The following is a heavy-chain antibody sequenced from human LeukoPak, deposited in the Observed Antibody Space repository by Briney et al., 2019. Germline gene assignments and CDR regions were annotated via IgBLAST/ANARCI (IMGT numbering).Heavy chain of an antibody. Sequence: GGSLRLSCAAYGNYWMHWVRQAPGKGLVWVSHINSDGSWTSYADSVKGRFTISKDNAKNTVYLQMNNLRAEDTAVYYCVSFYETYWGRGTLVTVSS. J-gene: IGHJ4*02. CDR1: GNYW. CDR2: INSDGSWT. V-gene: IGHV3-74*01. D-gene: IGHD2/OR15-2a*01. CDR3: VSFYETY.